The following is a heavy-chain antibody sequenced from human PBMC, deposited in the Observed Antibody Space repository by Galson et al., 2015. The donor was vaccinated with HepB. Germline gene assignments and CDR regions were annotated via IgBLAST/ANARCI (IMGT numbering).Heavy chain of an antibody. V-gene: IGHV3-30*18. D-gene: IGHD5-12*01. CDR2: ISFDGSNQ. CDR3: AKVSSGYDFRSAFDI. Sequence: SLRLSCAASGSTFSTYSMHWVRQAPGKGLEWVAVISFDGSNQYSVDSVKGRFTLSRDNSKNTLYLQMNSLIPEDTAVYYCAKVSSGYDFRSAFDIWGQGTMVTVSS. CDR1: GSTFSTYS. J-gene: IGHJ3*02.